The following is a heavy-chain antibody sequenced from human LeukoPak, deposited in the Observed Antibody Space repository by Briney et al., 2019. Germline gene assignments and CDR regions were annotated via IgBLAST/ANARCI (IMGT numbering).Heavy chain of an antibody. CDR1: GGSFSGYY. CDR3: ARGPYGSGSFFDY. Sequence: SETLSLTCAVYGGSFSGYYWSWIRQPPGKGLEWIGEINHSGSTNYNTSLKSRVTISVDTSKNQFSLKLSSVTAADTAVYYCARGPYGSGSFFDYWGQGTLVTVSS. J-gene: IGHJ4*02. D-gene: IGHD3-10*01. V-gene: IGHV4-34*01. CDR2: INHSGST.